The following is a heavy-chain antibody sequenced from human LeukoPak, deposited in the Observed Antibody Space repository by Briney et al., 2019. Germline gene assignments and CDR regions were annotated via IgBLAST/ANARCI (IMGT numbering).Heavy chain of an antibody. D-gene: IGHD2-15*01. V-gene: IGHV3-66*01. Sequence: GGSLRLSCAASGFTVSSNYMSWVRQAPGKGLEWVSVIYSGGSTYYADSVKGRFTISRDNPKNTLYLQMNSLRAEDTAVYYCARVVGGSYFDYWGQGTLVTVSS. CDR2: IYSGGST. CDR1: GFTVSSNY. J-gene: IGHJ4*02. CDR3: ARVVGGSYFDY.